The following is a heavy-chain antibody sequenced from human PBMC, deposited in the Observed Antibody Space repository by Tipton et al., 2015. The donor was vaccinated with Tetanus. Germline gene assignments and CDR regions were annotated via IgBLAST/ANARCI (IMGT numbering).Heavy chain of an antibody. V-gene: IGHV5-51*01. CDR1: GYIFNNYW. CDR2: IYPGDSDT. Sequence: QLVQSGGEVKKPGESLKISCKGSGYIFNNYWIGWVRQMPGKGLEWRGIIYPGDSDTRYSPSFQGQVTISVGKSISTAYLQWSSLKASDTSMFYCARAHCSDGVCNFDYWGQGALVTVAS. J-gene: IGHJ4*02. D-gene: IGHD2-8*01. CDR3: ARAHCSDGVCNFDY.